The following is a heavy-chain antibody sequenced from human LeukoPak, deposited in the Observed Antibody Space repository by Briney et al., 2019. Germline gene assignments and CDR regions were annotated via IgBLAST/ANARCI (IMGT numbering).Heavy chain of an antibody. CDR3: ARPLQIIGRAFDN. Sequence: SVKVSCKASGGTFSSYAISWVRQAPGQGLEWMGGIIPIFGTANYAQKFQGRVTITADESTSTAYMELSSLRSEDTAVYYCARPLQIIGRAFDNWGQGTMVTVSS. CDR2: IIPIFGTA. J-gene: IGHJ3*02. D-gene: IGHD4-11*01. V-gene: IGHV1-69*13. CDR1: GGTFSSYA.